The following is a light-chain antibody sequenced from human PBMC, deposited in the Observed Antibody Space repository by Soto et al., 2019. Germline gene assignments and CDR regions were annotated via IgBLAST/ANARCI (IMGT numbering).Light chain of an antibody. CDR2: DVS. CDR1: LSISNS. J-gene: IGKJ3*01. CDR3: QQYGSSPPFT. V-gene: IGKV3-20*01. Sequence: EIVLTQSPATLSLSPGERATLSCRASLSISNSLVWYQQKPGQAPRLLIYDVSNRATDIPDRFSGSGSGTDFTLTISRLEPEDSAVYYCQQYGSSPPFTFGPGTKVDI.